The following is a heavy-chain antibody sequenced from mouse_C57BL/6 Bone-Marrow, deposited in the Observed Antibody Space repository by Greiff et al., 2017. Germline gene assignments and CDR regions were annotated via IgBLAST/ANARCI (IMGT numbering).Heavy chain of an antibody. CDR1: GYTFTSYW. CDR3: ARDDYDVGYFDY. V-gene: IGHV1-55*01. J-gene: IGHJ2*01. D-gene: IGHD2-4*01. CDR2: IYPGSGST. Sequence: QVQLQQPGAELVKPGASVKMSCKASGYTFTSYWITWVKQRPGQGLEWIGDIYPGSGSTNYNEKFKSKATLTVDTSSSTAYMQLSSLTSEDSAVYYCARDDYDVGYFDYWGQGTTLTVSS.